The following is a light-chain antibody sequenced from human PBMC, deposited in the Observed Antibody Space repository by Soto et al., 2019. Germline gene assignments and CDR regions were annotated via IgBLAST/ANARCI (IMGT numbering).Light chain of an antibody. CDR1: QSVKKF. Sequence: IQLTQSPSSLSASVGDRVTITCRASQSVKKFLNWYQQRPGKAPKLLINVASILQIGVPSRFSGSGSGTNFTLTINSLQPEDFATYYCQESSASQLTFSGGTRVDVK. J-gene: IGKJ4*01. CDR3: QESSASQLT. V-gene: IGKV1-39*01. CDR2: VAS.